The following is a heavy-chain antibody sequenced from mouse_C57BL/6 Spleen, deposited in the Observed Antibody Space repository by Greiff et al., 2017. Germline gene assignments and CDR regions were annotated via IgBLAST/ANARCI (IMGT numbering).Heavy chain of an antibody. CDR2: ISSGSSTI. D-gene: IGHD1-1*01. J-gene: IGHJ2*01. V-gene: IGHV5-17*01. Sequence: DVQLVESGGGLVKPGGSLKLSCAASGFTFSDYGMHWVRQAPEKGLEWVAYISSGSSTIYYADTVKGRFTISRDNAKNTLFLQMTSLRSEDTAMYYCARPITTVVAFDYWGKGTTRTVSS. CDR1: GFTFSDYG. CDR3: ARPITTVVAFDY.